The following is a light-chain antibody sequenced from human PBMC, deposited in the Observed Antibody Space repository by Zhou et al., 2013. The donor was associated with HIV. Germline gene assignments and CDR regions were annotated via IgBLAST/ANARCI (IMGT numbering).Light chain of an antibody. CDR1: QSVNNY. V-gene: IGKV3-11*01. Sequence: EIVLTQSPATLSLSPGDRATLSCRASQSVNNYLAWYQQKMARLPGSSSIRHPLGPLASSQVQWQWVWTDFTLTISSLEPEDFAVYYCQQRNTWPLTFGGGTKVEI. CDR2: RHP. J-gene: IGKJ4*01. CDR3: QQRNTWPLT.